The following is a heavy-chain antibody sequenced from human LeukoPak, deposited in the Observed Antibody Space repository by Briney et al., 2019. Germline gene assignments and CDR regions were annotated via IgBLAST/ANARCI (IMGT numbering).Heavy chain of an antibody. CDR1: GGSITSGTYY. CDR3: ARGAYGSGSGNGFNI. D-gene: IGHD3-10*01. V-gene: IGHV4-61*02. Sequence: TLSLTCTVSGGSITSGTYYWNWIRQPAGKGLEWIGRIFSTGNTNYNPSLKSRVTMSVDTSKNQFSLNLSSVTAADTAVYFCARGAYGSGSGNGFNIWGQGTTVTVSS. CDR2: IFSTGNT. J-gene: IGHJ3*02.